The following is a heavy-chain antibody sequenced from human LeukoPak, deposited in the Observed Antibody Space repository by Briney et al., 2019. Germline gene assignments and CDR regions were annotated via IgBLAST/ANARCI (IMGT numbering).Heavy chain of an antibody. CDR2: INPNSGGT. V-gene: IGHV1-2*02. D-gene: IGHD5-12*01. Sequence: ASVKVSCKASGYTFTGYYMHWVRQAPGQGLEWMGWINPNSGGTNYAQKFQGRVTMTRDTSISTAYMELSRLRSDDTAVYYCARDAGRGYDPYYYFDCWGQGTLVTVSS. CDR1: GYTFTGYY. CDR3: ARDAGRGYDPYYYFDC. J-gene: IGHJ4*02.